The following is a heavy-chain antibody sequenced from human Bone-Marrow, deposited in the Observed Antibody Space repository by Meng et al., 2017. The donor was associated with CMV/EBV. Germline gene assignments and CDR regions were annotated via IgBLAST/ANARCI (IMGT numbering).Heavy chain of an antibody. Sequence: SVKVSCKASGGTFSSYTISWVRQAPGQGLEWMGRIIPILGIANYAQKFQGRVTITADKSTSTAYMELSSLRSEDTAVYYCAEGSSSSGRYYYYGMDVWAQGTTVTVSS. CDR3: AEGSSSSGRYYYYGMDV. V-gene: IGHV1-69*02. D-gene: IGHD6-6*01. CDR2: IIPILGIA. CDR1: GGTFSSYT. J-gene: IGHJ6*02.